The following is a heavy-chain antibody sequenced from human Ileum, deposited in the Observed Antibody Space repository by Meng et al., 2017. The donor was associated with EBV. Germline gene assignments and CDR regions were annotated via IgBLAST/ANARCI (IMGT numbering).Heavy chain of an antibody. D-gene: IGHD5-18*01. CDR1: GGSFNAYY. V-gene: IGHV4-34*02. CDR3: ARGREYTGQLDL. CDR2: IFHSGHT. Sequence: QVQIEQGGAGLLKPSGTLSLTCDVSGGSFNAYYWTWIRQSPGGGLEWIGEIFHSGHTNYNPSLESRVSMSVATSKKQFSLLLSSVTAADSGLYFCARGREYTGQLDLWGLGTVVTVSS. J-gene: IGHJ5*02.